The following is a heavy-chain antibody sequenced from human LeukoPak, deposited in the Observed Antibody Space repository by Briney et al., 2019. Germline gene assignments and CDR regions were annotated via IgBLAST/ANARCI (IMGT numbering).Heavy chain of an antibody. J-gene: IGHJ5*02. CDR2: IYYSGST. CDR3: ARAMVRGVITFDP. D-gene: IGHD3-10*01. V-gene: IGHV4-39*07. CDR1: GGSISSSSYY. Sequence: SETLSLTCTVSGGSISSSSYYWGWIRQPPGKGLEWIGSIYYSGSTYYNPSLKSRVTISVDTSKNQFSLKLSSVTAADTAVYYCARAMVRGVITFDPWGQGTLVTVSS.